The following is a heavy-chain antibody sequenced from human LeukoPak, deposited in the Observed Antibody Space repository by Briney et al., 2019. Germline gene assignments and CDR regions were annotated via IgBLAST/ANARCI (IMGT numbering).Heavy chain of an antibody. V-gene: IGHV3-7*01. CDR3: ATHQKRTVTSTWYFDL. D-gene: IGHD4-17*01. Sequence: PGGSLRLSCAASGFTFSNCWMSWVRQAPGKGLEWVASLKQDGSDKYYVDSVKGRFTISRDNAENSLFLQMNSLRAEDTALYYCATHQKRTVTSTWYFDLWGRGTLVTVSS. CDR2: LKQDGSDK. J-gene: IGHJ2*01. CDR1: GFTFSNCW.